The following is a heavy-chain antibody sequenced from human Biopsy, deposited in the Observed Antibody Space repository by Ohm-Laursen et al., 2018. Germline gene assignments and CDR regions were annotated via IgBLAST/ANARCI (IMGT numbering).Heavy chain of an antibody. CDR2: TNNNGGRT. V-gene: IGHV3-23*01. CDR3: ANWNYYYDSSGPPAFDV. J-gene: IGHJ3*01. CDR1: GFTFSSYA. Sequence: SLRLSCTASGFTFSSYAMSWVRQSPGKGLEWVSSTNNNGGRTYYTDSVKGRFTISRDNSKNTLYLQMSSLRAEDTAVYYCANWNYYYDSSGPPAFDVWGQGTKVIVSS. D-gene: IGHD3-22*01.